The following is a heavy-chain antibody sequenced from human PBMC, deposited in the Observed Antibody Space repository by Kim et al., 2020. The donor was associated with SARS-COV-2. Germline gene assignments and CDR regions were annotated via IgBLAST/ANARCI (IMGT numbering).Heavy chain of an antibody. V-gene: IGHV1-8*01. D-gene: IGHD6-13*01. CDR2: MNPNSGNT. J-gene: IGHJ4*01. CDR1: GYTFTSYD. CDR3: ARAPARGAYSNTYYYLDY. Sequence: ASVKVSCKASGYTFTSYDINWVRQATGQGLEWMGWMNPNSGNTGYAQKFQDRVTMTRNTSISTAYMELSSLRSEDTAVYYCARAPARGAYSNTYYYLDYWGQGTLVTVSS.